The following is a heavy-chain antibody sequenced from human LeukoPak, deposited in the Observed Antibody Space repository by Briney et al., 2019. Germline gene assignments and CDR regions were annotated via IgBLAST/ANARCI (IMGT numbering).Heavy chain of an antibody. CDR1: GFTFRNYN. V-gene: IGHV3-21*01. CDR3: ARQRGYCSSGVCRGWFDP. J-gene: IGHJ5*02. D-gene: IGHD2-8*01. Sequence: GGSLRLSCAASGFTFRNYNMNWVRQAPGKGLEWVSSISESSSFIQYADSLKGRFAISRDNAKNSLYLQMNSLRAEDTAVYYCARQRGYCSSGVCRGWFDPWGQGALVTVSS. CDR2: ISESSSFI.